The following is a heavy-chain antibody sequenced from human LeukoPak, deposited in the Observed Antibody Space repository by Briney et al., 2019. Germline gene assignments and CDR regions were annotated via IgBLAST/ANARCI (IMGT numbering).Heavy chain of an antibody. Sequence: SESLSLTCGVSGGSITTTNWWTWVRQPPGQGLEWIGEVHLDGRSNYNPSLESRLTISVDLSENHISLRLTSVTAADTAVYYCAREGGFYRPLDYSGQGTLVTVSS. CDR1: GGSITTTNW. CDR3: AREGGFYRPLDY. J-gene: IGHJ4*02. D-gene: IGHD3-3*01. CDR2: VHLDGRS. V-gene: IGHV4-4*02.